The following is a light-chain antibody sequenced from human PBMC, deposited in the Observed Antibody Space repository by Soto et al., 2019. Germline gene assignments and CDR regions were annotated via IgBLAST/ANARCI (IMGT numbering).Light chain of an antibody. CDR3: QQVNNYPIT. Sequence: DIQLTQSPSCLSASVGDRVTITCRASQGIRNYLAWYQQKPGRAPKLLMYIASTLQTGVPSRFTGSQSGTEFTLTITSLQPEDFATYYCQQVNNYPITFGQGTRLEIK. V-gene: IGKV1-9*01. CDR1: QGIRNY. J-gene: IGKJ5*01. CDR2: IAS.